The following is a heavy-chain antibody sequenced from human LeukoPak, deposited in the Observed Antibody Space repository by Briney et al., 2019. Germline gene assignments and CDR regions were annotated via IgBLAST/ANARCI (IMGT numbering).Heavy chain of an antibody. D-gene: IGHD3-10*01. Sequence: GASVKVSCKASGYTFTSYGISWVRQAPGQGLEWMGWISDYSGNPNYAQKSQGRVTMTADTFTSTAYMELRSLRSDDTAVYFCARDSLLAAPYTDHWGQGTLVTVSS. CDR1: GYTFTSYG. V-gene: IGHV1-18*01. CDR2: ISDYSGNP. CDR3: ARDSLLAAPYTDH. J-gene: IGHJ4*02.